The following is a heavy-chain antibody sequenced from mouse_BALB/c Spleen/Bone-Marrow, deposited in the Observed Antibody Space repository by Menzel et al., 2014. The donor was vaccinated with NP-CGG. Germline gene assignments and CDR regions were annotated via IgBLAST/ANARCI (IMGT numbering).Heavy chain of an antibody. Sequence: EVQLVESGGGLVKPGGSLNLSCAASGFTFSSYAMSWVRQTPEKRPEWVASISSGGSTYYPDSVKGRFTISRDNARNILYLQMSSLRSEDTAMYYCARGDYYGSSFYWYFDVWGAGTTVTVSS. V-gene: IGHV5-6-5*01. CDR1: GFTFSSYA. D-gene: IGHD1-1*01. J-gene: IGHJ1*01. CDR2: ISSGGST. CDR3: ARGDYYGSSFYWYFDV.